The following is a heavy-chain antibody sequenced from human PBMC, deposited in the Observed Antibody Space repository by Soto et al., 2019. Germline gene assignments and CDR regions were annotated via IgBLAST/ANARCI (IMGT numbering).Heavy chain of an antibody. CDR1: GYNFATYW. CDR2: IYPGDSDT. Sequence: GESLKISCKGSGYNFATYWIAWVRQLPGKGPEWMGIIYPGDSDTSYSPSFQGQVTISVDKSISTAYLQWNSLKASDAAVYYCARRGYSYGLDVWGQGTKVTVSS. D-gene: IGHD5-18*01. CDR3: ARRGYSYGLDV. V-gene: IGHV5-51*01. J-gene: IGHJ6*02.